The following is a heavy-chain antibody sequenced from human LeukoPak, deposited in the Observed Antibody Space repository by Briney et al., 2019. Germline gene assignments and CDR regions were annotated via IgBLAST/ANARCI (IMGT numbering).Heavy chain of an antibody. J-gene: IGHJ4*02. D-gene: IGHD5-24*01. CDR1: GGSISSGDYY. CDR2: IYYSGST. V-gene: IGHV4-30-4*08. CDR3: ARVRGHNVFAWDHDY. Sequence: SETLSLTSTVSGGSISSGDYYWSWIRLPPGKGLEWIGYIYYSGSTYYNPSLKSRVTISVDTSKNQFSLKLSSVTAADTAVYYCARVRGHNVFAWDHDYWGQGTLVTVSS.